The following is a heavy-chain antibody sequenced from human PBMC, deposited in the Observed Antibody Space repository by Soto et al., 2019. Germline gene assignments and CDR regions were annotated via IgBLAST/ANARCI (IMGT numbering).Heavy chain of an antibody. D-gene: IGHD4-4*01. Sequence: EVQLVESGGGLAQPGGSVRLSCAASGFTFSSYEMNWVRQAPGKTLEWVSYISSAGDSSYYADSVKSRFTISRDNAKNSLYLQMNSLRVEDTAVYYCARVTTDAFDIWGQGTMVTVSS. CDR1: GFTFSSYE. J-gene: IGHJ3*02. CDR2: ISSAGDSS. CDR3: ARVTTDAFDI. V-gene: IGHV3-48*03.